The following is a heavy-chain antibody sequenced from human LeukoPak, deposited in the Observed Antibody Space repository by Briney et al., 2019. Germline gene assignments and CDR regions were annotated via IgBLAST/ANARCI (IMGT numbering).Heavy chain of an antibody. CDR2: ISSSSSYI. V-gene: IGHV3-21*01. CDR1: GFTVSSNY. CDR3: ARAKGVDYSSSWYGYYYYGMDV. D-gene: IGHD6-13*01. Sequence: PGGSLRLSCAASGFTVSSNYMSWVRQAPGKGLEWVSSISSSSSYIYYADSVKGRFTISRDNAKNSLYLQMNSLRAEDTAVYYCARAKGVDYSSSWYGYYYYGMDVWGQGTTVTVSS. J-gene: IGHJ6*02.